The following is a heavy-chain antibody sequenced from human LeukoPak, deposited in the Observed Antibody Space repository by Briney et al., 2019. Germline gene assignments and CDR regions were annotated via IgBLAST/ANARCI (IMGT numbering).Heavy chain of an antibody. CDR1: GYTFTGYY. V-gene: IGHV1-2*02. Sequence: SVKVSCKASGYTFTGYYMHWVRQAPGQGLEWMGWINPNSGGTNYAQKFQGRVTMTRDTSISTAYMELSRLRSDDTAVYYCASLGGYSSSWYDAFDIWGQGTMVTVSS. CDR3: ASLGGYSSSWYDAFDI. J-gene: IGHJ3*02. CDR2: INPNSGGT. D-gene: IGHD6-13*01.